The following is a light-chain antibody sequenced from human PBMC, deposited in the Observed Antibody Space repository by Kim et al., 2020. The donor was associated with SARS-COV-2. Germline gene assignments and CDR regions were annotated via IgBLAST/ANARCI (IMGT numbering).Light chain of an antibody. CDR3: QQHNAYPPT. Sequence: DIQLTQSPSFLSASVGDRVTIACRPSQAIGRSLAWYQQKPGKAPRLLIYDASTLQRGVPAGFSGSASGTEFTLTISSLQPEDFATYYCQQHNAYPPTFGGGTKVEI. CDR2: DAS. J-gene: IGKJ4*01. CDR1: QAIGRS. V-gene: IGKV1-9*01.